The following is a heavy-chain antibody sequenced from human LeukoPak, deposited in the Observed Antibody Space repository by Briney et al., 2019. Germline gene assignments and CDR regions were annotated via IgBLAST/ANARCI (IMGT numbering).Heavy chain of an antibody. V-gene: IGHV3-30*18. CDR1: GFTFSSYG. CDR2: ISYDGSNK. CDR3: AKATVDY. J-gene: IGHJ4*02. Sequence: GGSLRLSCAASGFTFSSYGMHWVRQAPGKGLEWVAVISYDGSNKYYADSVKGRFTISRDNSKNTLYLQMNSLRAEDTAVYYCAKATVDYWGQGTLVTVSS.